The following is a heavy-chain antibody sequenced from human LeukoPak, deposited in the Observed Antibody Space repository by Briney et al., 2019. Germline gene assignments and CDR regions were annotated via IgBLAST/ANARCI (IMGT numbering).Heavy chain of an antibody. V-gene: IGHV4-59*01. D-gene: IGHD1-26*01. CDR3: ARSSGSYNDAFDI. CDR1: GGSISSYY. Sequence: SETLSLTCTVSGGSISSYYWSWIRQPPGKGLEWIGYVYYSGSTNYNPSLKSRVTISVDTSKNQFSLKLSSVTAADTAVYYCARSSGSYNDAFDIWGQGTMVTVSS. J-gene: IGHJ3*02. CDR2: VYYSGST.